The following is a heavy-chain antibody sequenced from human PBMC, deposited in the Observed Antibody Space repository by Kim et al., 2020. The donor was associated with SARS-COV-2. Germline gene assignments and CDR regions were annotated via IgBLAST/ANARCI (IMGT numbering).Heavy chain of an antibody. CDR1: GGSFSGYY. CDR3: ARVRTRPFDY. J-gene: IGHJ4*02. CDR2: INHSGST. Sequence: SETLSLTCAVYGGSFSGYYWSWIRQSPGKGLEWIGQINHSGSTNYNPSLKSRVTISVDTSKNQFSLKLSSVTAADTAVYYCARVRTRPFDYCGQRDLFT. V-gene: IGHV4-34*01.